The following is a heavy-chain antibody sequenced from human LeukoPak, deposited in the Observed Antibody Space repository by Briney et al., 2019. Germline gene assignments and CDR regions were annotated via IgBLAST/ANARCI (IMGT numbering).Heavy chain of an antibody. CDR2: IRQGGSEK. CDR3: TRVGERDTFALIEGRFDP. CDR1: GFIFSSYW. J-gene: IGHJ5*02. V-gene: IGHV3-7*01. Sequence: GGSLRLSCAASGFIFSSYWMSWVRQAPGKGLEWVAHIRQGGSEKYYLDSVKGRFTISRDNAKDSVHLHMNSLRAEDTAVYYCTRVGERDTFALIEGRFDPWGQGTLVSVFS. D-gene: IGHD5-18*01.